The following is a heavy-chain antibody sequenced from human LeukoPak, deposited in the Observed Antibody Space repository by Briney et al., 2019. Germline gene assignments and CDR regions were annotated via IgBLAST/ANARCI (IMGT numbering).Heavy chain of an antibody. J-gene: IGHJ5*02. CDR3: AKDLDYSNYP. D-gene: IGHD4-11*01. CDR1: GFTFSSYG. Sequence: GGSLRLSCAASGFTFSSYGMHWFRQAPGKGLEWVAFIRYDGSNKYYADSVKGRFTISRDNSKNTLYLQMNSLRAEDTAVYYCAKDLDYSNYPWGQGTLVTVSS. V-gene: IGHV3-30*02. CDR2: IRYDGSNK.